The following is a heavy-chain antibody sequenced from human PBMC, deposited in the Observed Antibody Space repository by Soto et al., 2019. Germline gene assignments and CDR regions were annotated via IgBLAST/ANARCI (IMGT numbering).Heavy chain of an antibody. V-gene: IGHV1-69*13. CDR3: ARDGMGTIVGGMDV. D-gene: IGHD7-27*01. J-gene: IGHJ6*02. CDR2: IIPIYGTT. Sequence: SVKVSFKASSGTFGNDAISWVRQAPGQGLEWMGGIIPIYGTTHYAQKFQDRLKLTADESTGTAYMELSSLRSDDTGVYYCARDGMGTIVGGMDVWGQGTKVTVYS. CDR1: SGTFGNDA.